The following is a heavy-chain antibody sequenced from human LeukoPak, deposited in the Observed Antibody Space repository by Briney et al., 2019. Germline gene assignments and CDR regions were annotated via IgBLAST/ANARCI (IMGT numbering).Heavy chain of an antibody. CDR3: AKPSSYDILTGYRN. J-gene: IGHJ4*02. CDR1: GFTFNTYA. Sequence: RAGGSLRLSCAASGFTFNTYAMTWVRQAPGKGLEWVSAISGSGGSTYYADSVKGRFTISRDNSKNTLYLQMNSLRAEDTAVYYCAKPSSYDILTGYRNWGQGTLVTVSS. V-gene: IGHV3-23*01. CDR2: ISGSGGST. D-gene: IGHD3-9*01.